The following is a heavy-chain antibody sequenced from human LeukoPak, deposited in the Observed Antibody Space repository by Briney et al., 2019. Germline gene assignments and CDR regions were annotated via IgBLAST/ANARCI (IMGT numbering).Heavy chain of an antibody. D-gene: IGHD1-1*01. CDR3: ARDATGTTEDALDI. V-gene: IGHV3-53*01. J-gene: IGHJ3*02. CDR2: IYSGGST. Sequence: PGGSLRLSCAASGFTVSSNYMSWVRQAPGKGLEWVSVIYSGGSTYYTDSVKGRFTISRDNSKNTLYLQMNSLRAEDTAVYYCARDATGTTEDALDIWGQGTMVTVSS. CDR1: GFTVSSNY.